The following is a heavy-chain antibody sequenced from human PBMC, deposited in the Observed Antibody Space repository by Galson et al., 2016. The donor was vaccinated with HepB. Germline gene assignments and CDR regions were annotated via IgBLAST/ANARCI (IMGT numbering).Heavy chain of an antibody. D-gene: IGHD6-13*01. CDR2: VRRKVYGGTT. J-gene: IGHJ4*02. Sequence: SPRLSCATSGFAFGDSTMNWFRQAPGKGPEWEGFVRRKVYGGTTEYAASVKGRFIISRDDSRSIAYLHLNSLRFEDTAVYYCSRDIEAGINFYFWGQGTLVTVSS. V-gene: IGHV3-49*03. CDR1: GFAFGDST. CDR3: SRDIEAGINFYF.